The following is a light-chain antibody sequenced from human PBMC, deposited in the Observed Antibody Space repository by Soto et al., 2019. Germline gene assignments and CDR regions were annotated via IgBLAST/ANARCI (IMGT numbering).Light chain of an antibody. CDR3: QQYNSWPRT. V-gene: IGKV3-15*01. Sequence: EIVMTQSPATLSLSPGERATLSCRASQSVSSNLAWYQQKPGQAPRLLIYGTSTWATGIPDRFSGSGSGTEFTLIISSLQAEDFAVYYCQQYNSWPRTFGQGTKVEIK. CDR1: QSVSSN. CDR2: GTS. J-gene: IGKJ1*01.